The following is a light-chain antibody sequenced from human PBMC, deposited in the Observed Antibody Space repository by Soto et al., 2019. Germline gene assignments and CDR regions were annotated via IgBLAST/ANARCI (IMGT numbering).Light chain of an antibody. CDR3: QQVNTYPLT. CDR1: QGIGTY. J-gene: IGKJ4*01. V-gene: IGKV1-9*01. Sequence: IKLTQSPSSLSASVGDRVSITCRASQGIGTYLACYQQQPGRAPKLLIYAASTLQSGAPSRFSGSGSGTDFTLTISSLQAEDFATYYCQQVNTYPLTFGGGTKVDI. CDR2: AAS.